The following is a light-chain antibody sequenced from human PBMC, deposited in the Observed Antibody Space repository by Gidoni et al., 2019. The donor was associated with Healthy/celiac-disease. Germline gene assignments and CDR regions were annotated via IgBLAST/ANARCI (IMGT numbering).Light chain of an antibody. CDR3: QQSYSTPFT. CDR2: AAS. CDR1: QSISSY. V-gene: IGKV1-39*01. J-gene: IGKJ3*01. Sequence: DIQMTQSPSSLSASVGDRVTITCRASQSISSYLNWYRQKPGKAPKLLIYAASSLQSGVPSRFSGGGSGTDFTLTIGSLQPEDFATYYGQQSYSTPFTFGPGTKVDIK.